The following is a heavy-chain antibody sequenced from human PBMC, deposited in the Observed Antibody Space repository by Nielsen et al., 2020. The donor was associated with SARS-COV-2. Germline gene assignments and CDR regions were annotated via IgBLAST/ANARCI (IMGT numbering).Heavy chain of an antibody. CDR1: GFTFSNSG. J-gene: IGHJ4*02. D-gene: IGHD2-15*01. Sequence: GGSLRLSCAASGFTFSNSGMHWVRQAPGKGLEWVSTISGSGGSTYYADSVKGRFTISRDNSKNTLYLQMNSLRAEDTAVYYCAKDANIVVVVAVTSGFDYWGQGTLVTVSS. CDR2: ISGSGGST. CDR3: AKDANIVVVVAVTSGFDY. V-gene: IGHV3-23*01.